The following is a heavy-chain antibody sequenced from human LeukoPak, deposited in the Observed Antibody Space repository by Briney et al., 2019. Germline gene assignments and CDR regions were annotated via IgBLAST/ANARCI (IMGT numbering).Heavy chain of an antibody. V-gene: IGHV1-18*01. CDR2: INAYNGNT. CDR3: ARDRGDYYFDY. J-gene: IGHJ4*02. CDR1: GYTFSSYG. D-gene: IGHD6-25*01. Sequence: GASVKVSCKTSGYTFSSYGLSWVRQPPGQGLEWMGWINAYNGNTNYAQKLQGRVTMTTDTSTTTAYMELRSLRSDDTAVYFCARDRGDYYFDYWGQGSLVTVSS.